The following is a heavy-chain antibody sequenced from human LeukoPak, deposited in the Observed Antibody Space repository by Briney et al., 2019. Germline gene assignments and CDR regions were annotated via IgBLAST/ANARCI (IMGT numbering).Heavy chain of an antibody. V-gene: IGHV4-4*02. D-gene: IGHD1-7*01. J-gene: IGHJ4*02. CDR1: GGSISSSNW. Sequence: SETLSLTCAVSGGSISSSNWWSWVRQPPGKGLEWIGEIYHSGSTNYNPSLKSRVTISIDTSRNQFSLKLSSVTAADTAVYYCAKVIGTRTFEYWGQGTPVTVSS. CDR3: AKVIGTRTFEY. CDR2: IYHSGST.